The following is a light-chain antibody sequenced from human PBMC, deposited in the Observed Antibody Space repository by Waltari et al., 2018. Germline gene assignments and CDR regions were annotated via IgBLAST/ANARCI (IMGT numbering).Light chain of an antibody. CDR2: DVS. CDR3: NSYTSSRTRV. CDR1: SSDVGGYNY. V-gene: IGLV2-14*03. Sequence: QSALTQPASVSGSPGQSITISCTGTSSDVGGYNYVSWYQQHPGKAPNLMIYDVSKRPSGVSNRFSGSKSANTASLTISGLQAEDEADYYCNSYTSSRTRVFGTGTRVTVL. J-gene: IGLJ1*01.